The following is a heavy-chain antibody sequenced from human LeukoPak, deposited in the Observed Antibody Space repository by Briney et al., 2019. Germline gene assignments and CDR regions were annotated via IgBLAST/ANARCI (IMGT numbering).Heavy chain of an antibody. J-gene: IGHJ6*04. V-gene: IGHV1-69*06. Sequence: SVKVSCKASGGTFSSYAISWVRQAPGQGLEWMGGIIPIFGTANYAQKFQGRVTITADKSTSTAYMELSSLRSEDTAVYYYAIRSDSGEQWPNYYYGMDVWGKGTTVTVSS. D-gene: IGHD6-19*01. CDR2: IIPIFGTA. CDR1: GGTFSSYA. CDR3: AIRSDSGEQWPNYYYGMDV.